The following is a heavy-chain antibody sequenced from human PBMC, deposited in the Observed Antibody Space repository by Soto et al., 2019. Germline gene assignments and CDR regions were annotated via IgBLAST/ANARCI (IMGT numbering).Heavy chain of an antibody. J-gene: IGHJ4*02. CDR3: AKEGDILTGYFDY. CDR2: ISYDGSNK. Sequence: QVQLVESGGGVVQPGRSLRLSCAASGFTFSSYGMHWVRQAPGKGLEWVAVISYDGSNKYYADSVKGRFTISRDHSKNTLYLQMNSLSAEDTAVYYCAKEGDILTGYFDYWGQGTLVTVSS. CDR1: GFTFSSYG. D-gene: IGHD3-9*01. V-gene: IGHV3-30*18.